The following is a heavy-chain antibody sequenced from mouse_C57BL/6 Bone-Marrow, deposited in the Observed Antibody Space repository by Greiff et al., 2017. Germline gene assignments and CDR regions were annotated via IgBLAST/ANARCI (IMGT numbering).Heavy chain of an antibody. J-gene: IGHJ2*01. CDR2: IYPGSGST. D-gene: IGHD2-3*01. V-gene: IGHV1-55*01. CDR3: ARAYDGYYVLYYFDY. CDR1: GYTFTSYW. Sequence: QVQLKQPGAELVKPGASVKMSCKASGYTFTSYWITWVKQRPGQGLEWIGDIYPGSGSTNYNEKFKSKATLTVDTSSSTAYMQLSSLTSEDSAVYYCARAYDGYYVLYYFDYWGQGTTLTVSS.